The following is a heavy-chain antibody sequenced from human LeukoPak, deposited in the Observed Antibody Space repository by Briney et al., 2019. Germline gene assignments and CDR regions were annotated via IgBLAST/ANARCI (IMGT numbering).Heavy chain of an antibody. CDR3: GRGYAHGPYYYIDV. CDR1: GGVFNSYA. J-gene: IGHJ6*03. Sequence: SVKVSRKGSGGVFNSYAIGWVCQAPGQGLEWMGGIFPVFGTPDYAQKFQGRAKITAEESTRRAYMDLSSLRNEDTAIYYCGRGYAHGPYYYIDVWGTGTTVIISS. CDR2: IFPVFGTP. D-gene: IGHD2-2*01. V-gene: IGHV1-69*13.